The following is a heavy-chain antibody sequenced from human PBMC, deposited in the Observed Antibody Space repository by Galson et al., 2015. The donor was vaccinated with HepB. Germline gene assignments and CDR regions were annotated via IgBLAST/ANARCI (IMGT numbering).Heavy chain of an antibody. D-gene: IGHD4-17*01. J-gene: IGHJ6*02. V-gene: IGHV4-59*01. CDR3: AAPSTVKSGHYYYGMDV. CDR1: GGSISSYY. CDR2: IYYSGST. Sequence: ETLSLTCTVSGGSISSYYWSWIRQPPGKGLEWIGYIYYSGSTNYNPSLKSRVTISVDTSKNQFSLKLSSVTAADTAVYYCAAPSTVKSGHYYYGMDVWGQGTTVTVSS.